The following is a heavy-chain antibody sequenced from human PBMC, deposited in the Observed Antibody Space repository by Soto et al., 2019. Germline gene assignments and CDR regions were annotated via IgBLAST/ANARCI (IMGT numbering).Heavy chain of an antibody. CDR3: ASTGIAVDWDY. J-gene: IGHJ4*02. V-gene: IGHV1-18*01. Sequence: RASVKVSCKASGYTFTSYGISWVRQAPGQGLEWMGWISVYNGNTNYAQKLQGRVTMTTDTSTSTAYMELRSLRSDDTAVYYCASTGIAVDWDYWGQGTLVTVSS. D-gene: IGHD6-19*01. CDR2: ISVYNGNT. CDR1: GYTFTSYG.